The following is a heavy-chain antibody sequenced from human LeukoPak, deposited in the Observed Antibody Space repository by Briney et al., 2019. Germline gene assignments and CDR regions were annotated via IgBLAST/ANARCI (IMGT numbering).Heavy chain of an antibody. D-gene: IGHD3-3*01. CDR2: ISGSGDST. CDR3: AKAKGVDFWSGYFEY. Sequence: PGGSLRLSCAASGFTLRRYAMTWVRQAPGKALEWVSTISGSGDSTYYADSVKGRFTIARDNSKKTLYLQMNSLRAEDTAVYYCAKAKGVDFWSGYFEYWGQGTLVTVSS. J-gene: IGHJ4*02. V-gene: IGHV3-23*01. CDR1: GFTLRRYA.